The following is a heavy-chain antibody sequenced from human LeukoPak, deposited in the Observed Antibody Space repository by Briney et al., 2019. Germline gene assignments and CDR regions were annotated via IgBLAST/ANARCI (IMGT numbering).Heavy chain of an antibody. CDR2: ISGSGGST. Sequence: SGGSLRLSCAASGFTFSSYAMSWVRQAPGKGLEWVSAISGSGGSTYYADSVKGRFTISRDNSKNTLYLQMNSLRAEDTAVYYCAEDRVRYDSSGYSYFDYWGQGTLVTVSS. D-gene: IGHD3-22*01. CDR1: GFTFSSYA. CDR3: AEDRVRYDSSGYSYFDY. J-gene: IGHJ4*02. V-gene: IGHV3-23*01.